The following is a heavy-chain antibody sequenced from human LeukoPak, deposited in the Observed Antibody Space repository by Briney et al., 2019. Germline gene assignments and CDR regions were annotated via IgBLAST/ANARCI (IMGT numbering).Heavy chain of an antibody. D-gene: IGHD1-1*01. Sequence: GGFLTLPCAASGFIFTEYGMYWVRQAPGKGLEWVAFERKDDTEKKYANSVEGRFTISIDDFENTVYLKINNLRVDDAAVYYCAKRSDPNAVPFDSWGQGTPVIVSS. V-gene: IGHV3-30*02. CDR2: ERKDDTEK. J-gene: IGHJ4*02. CDR1: GFIFTEYG. CDR3: AKRSDPNAVPFDS.